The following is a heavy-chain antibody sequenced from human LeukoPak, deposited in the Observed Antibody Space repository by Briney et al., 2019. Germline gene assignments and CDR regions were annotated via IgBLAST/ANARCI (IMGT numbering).Heavy chain of an antibody. V-gene: IGHV3-21*01. CDR3: ARDRYNWNYALDY. CDR1: GFTFSSYS. Sequence: GGSLRLSCAPSGFTFSSYSMNWVRHAPGKALEWVSSISSSSSYIYYADSVKGRFTISRDNAKNSLYLQMNSLRAEDAAVYYCARDRYNWNYALDYWGQGTLVTVSS. CDR2: ISSSSSYI. D-gene: IGHD1-7*01. J-gene: IGHJ4*02.